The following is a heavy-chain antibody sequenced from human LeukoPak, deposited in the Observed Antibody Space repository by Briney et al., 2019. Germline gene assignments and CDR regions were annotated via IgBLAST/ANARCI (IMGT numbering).Heavy chain of an antibody. J-gene: IGHJ3*02. D-gene: IGHD3-10*01. CDR2: ISSGGTTI. CDR3: GAGRQFVGAFDI. Sequence: PGGSLRLSCAASGFTFSSYELYWVRQAPGKGLEWVSYISSGGTTIKYADYVKGQFTISRDDAKKSLYLQMNSLRAEDTAIYYCGAGRQFVGAFDIWGQGTLVTVSS. V-gene: IGHV3-48*03. CDR1: GFTFSSYE.